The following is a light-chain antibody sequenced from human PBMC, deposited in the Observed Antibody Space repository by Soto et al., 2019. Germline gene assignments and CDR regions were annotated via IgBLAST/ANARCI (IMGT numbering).Light chain of an antibody. CDR2: DAS. CDR1: QSIGSS. J-gene: IGKJ1*01. Sequence: EIQMTQSPSTLSASVGDRVTINCRASQSIGSSLAWYQQKPGKAPNLLISDASSLERGVPSRFSGSGSGTEFTLTIRSLQPDDFATYYCQQYNGYSRTFGQGTKV. V-gene: IGKV1-5*01. CDR3: QQYNGYSRT.